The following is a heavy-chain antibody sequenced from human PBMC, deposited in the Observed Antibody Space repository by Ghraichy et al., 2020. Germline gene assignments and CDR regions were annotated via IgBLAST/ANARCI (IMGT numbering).Heavy chain of an antibody. CDR3: AKISRTSQPAIGYHYFDR. CDR2: IDNSGDTI. Sequence: GGSLRLSCSASGFTFSTYAMHWVRQAPGKALEWVSVIDNSGDTIYYADSVKGRFTISRDNSKNTLFLQMNSLRAEDTAVYYCAKISRTSQPAIGYHYFDRWGQGALVTVSS. V-gene: IGHV3-23*05. J-gene: IGHJ4*02. D-gene: IGHD6-13*01. CDR1: GFTFSTYA.